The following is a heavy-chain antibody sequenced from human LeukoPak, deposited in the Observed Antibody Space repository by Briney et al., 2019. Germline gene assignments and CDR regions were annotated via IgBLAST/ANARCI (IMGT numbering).Heavy chain of an antibody. CDR1: GGSISSSSYY. CDR2: IYYSGST. J-gene: IGHJ5*02. D-gene: IGHD2-2*01. V-gene: IGHV4-39*07. CDR3: ATDKYCSTTSCSFPNWFDP. Sequence: SETLSLTCTVSGGSISSSSYYWGWIRQPPGKGLEWIGSIYYSGSTHYNPSLMSRVTMSVDTSKNQFSLKLSSVTAADTAVYYCATDKYCSTTSCSFPNWFDPWGQGTLVTVSS.